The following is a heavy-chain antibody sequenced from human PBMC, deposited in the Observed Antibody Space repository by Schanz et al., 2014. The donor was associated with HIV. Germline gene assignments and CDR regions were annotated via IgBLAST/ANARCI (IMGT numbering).Heavy chain of an antibody. CDR1: GDTFRRYS. V-gene: IGHV1-69*06. D-gene: IGHD3-10*01. CDR3: ARTSFTPGASGLKRSLYGMDV. J-gene: IGHJ6*02. CDR2: IIPMFGTT. Sequence: QVQLVQSGAEVKKPGSSVKVSCKASGDTFRRYSIHWVRQGPGQGLEWMGGIIPMFGTTKYPQRLQGRVTIIADKYTTTAYMELSNLRSEDTAVYFCARTSFTPGASGLKRSLYGMDVWGQGTTVTVSS.